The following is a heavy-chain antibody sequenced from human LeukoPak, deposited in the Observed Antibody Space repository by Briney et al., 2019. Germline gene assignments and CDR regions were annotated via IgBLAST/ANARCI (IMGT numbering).Heavy chain of an antibody. V-gene: IGHV3-7*01. J-gene: IGHJ4*02. CDR1: GFTFSGYW. Sequence: GGSLRLSCAASGFTFSGYWMSWVRRAPGKGLEWVANISQDGGEKYYVDSVKGRFTISRDNAKNSLYLQMNSLRAEDTAVYYCARVSMGATTDYWGQGTLVTVSS. D-gene: IGHD1-26*01. CDR2: ISQDGGEK. CDR3: ARVSMGATTDY.